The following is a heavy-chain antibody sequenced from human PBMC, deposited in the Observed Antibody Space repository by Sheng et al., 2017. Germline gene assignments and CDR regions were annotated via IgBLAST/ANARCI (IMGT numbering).Heavy chain of an antibody. D-gene: IGHD5-12*01. CDR2: ISYDGSNK. Sequence: QVQLVESGGGVVQPGRSLRLSCAASGFTFSSYAMHWVRQAPGKGLEWVAVISYDGSNKYYADSVKGRFTISRDNSKNTLYLQMNSLRAEDTAVYYCARDPGMATIPGDDYWGQGTLVTVSS. CDR1: GFTFSSYA. V-gene: IGHV3-30*04. J-gene: IGHJ4*02. CDR3: ARDPGMATIPGDDY.